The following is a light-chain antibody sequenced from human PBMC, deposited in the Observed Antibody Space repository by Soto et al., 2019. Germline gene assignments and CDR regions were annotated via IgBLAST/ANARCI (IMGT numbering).Light chain of an antibody. V-gene: IGKV1-39*01. Sequence: DIRMTQSQSSLSASVRDRVTVTSLTSQTITTSLNWYRQKPGKAPDLLIYAASSLQSGIPSRFGGRGSGTDFTLTITGLQPEDFATYYCQQNYSLPITFGQGTRLEI. CDR1: QTITTS. J-gene: IGKJ5*01. CDR2: AAS. CDR3: QQNYSLPIT.